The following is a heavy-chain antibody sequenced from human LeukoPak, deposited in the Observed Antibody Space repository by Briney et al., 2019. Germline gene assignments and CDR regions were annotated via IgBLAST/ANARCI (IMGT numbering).Heavy chain of an antibody. CDR2: IKQDGSEK. D-gene: IGHD2-2*01. J-gene: IGHJ3*01. Sequence: GGSLRLSCAASGFTFSSYWMSWVRQAPGKGLEWVAKIKQDGSEKYYVDSVKCRFTISRDNAKDSLSLQMNSLRAEDTAVYYCARDQGYYTSASCRGDAFDVWGQGSMVSVSS. CDR1: GFTFSSYW. V-gene: IGHV3-7*01. CDR3: ARDQGYYTSASCRGDAFDV.